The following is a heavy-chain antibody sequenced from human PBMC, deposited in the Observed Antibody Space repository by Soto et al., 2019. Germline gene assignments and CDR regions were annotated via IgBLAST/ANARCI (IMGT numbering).Heavy chain of an antibody. V-gene: IGHV4-38-2*01. CDR3: ARVGPWVPFYSDSSPYTFETWFGT. CDR1: GYCIKSGDY. D-gene: IGHD3-22*01. Sequence: HSYTLSLSSAVSGYCIKSGDYWGSLRKPPGKGLEWIGRIYHGGSTYYNPSLNSRVTLSIDMTNNHVSLILNSVTAADTAVYYCARVGPWVPFYSDSSPYTFETWFGTWGQGTLVSVYS. CDR2: IYHGGST. J-gene: IGHJ5*02.